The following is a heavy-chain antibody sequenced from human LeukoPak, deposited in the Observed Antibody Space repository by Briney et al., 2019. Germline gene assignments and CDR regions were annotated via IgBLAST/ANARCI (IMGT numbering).Heavy chain of an antibody. J-gene: IGHJ4*02. D-gene: IGHD5-24*01. CDR1: GFTISSNY. CDR2: IYTGGTT. Sequence: PGGSLRLSCTASGFTISSNYMMWVRQAPGKGLEWVSVIYTGGTTYYADSVKGRFTISRDNSKHTLYLQMNSLRAEDTAVYYCACRDGYNFGYWGQGTLVTVSS. V-gene: IGHV3-66*01. CDR3: ACRDGYNFGY.